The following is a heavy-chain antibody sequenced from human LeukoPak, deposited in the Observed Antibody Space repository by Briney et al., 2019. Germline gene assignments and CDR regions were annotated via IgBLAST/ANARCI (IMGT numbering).Heavy chain of an antibody. CDR1: GFTFSTYW. CDR3: GSVRAYPQFDY. D-gene: IGHD2-2*02. Sequence: GGSLRLSCAASGFTFSTYWMDWVRQAPGKGLEWVASIKEDGSDTNYVGSVRGRFTVSRDNTKNTLYLQMNSLRADDTAVYYCGSVRAYPQFDYGGQGTLVTVSS. J-gene: IGHJ4*02. V-gene: IGHV3-7*01. CDR2: IKEDGSDT.